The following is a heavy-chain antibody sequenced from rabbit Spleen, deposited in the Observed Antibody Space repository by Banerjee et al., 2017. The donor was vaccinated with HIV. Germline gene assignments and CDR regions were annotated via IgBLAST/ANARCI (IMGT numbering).Heavy chain of an antibody. CDR2: IYAGSFDST. D-gene: IGHD2-1*01. J-gene: IGHJ4*01. V-gene: IGHV1S40*01. CDR3: ARGSAAMTMVITGYYLNL. Sequence: QSLEESGGDLVKPGASLTLTCTASGFTFSNNYYMCWVRQAPGKGLEWIACIYAGSFDSTVYASWAKGRFTISRTSSTTVTLQVTSLTAADTATYFCARGSAAMTMVITGYYLNLWGQGTLVTVS. CDR1: GFTFSNNYY.